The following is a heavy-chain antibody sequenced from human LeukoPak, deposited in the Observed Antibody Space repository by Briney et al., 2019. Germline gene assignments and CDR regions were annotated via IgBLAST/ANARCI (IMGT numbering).Heavy chain of an antibody. J-gene: IGHJ6*03. D-gene: IGHD3-3*01. V-gene: IGHV4-59*12. CDR2: IYYSGST. CDR3: AIGYDFWSGYIWGAHYYMDV. CDR1: GGSISSYY. Sequence: PSETLSLTCTVSGGSISSYYWSWIRQPPGKGLEWIGYIYYSGSTNYKPSLKSRVTISVDTSKNQFSLKLSSVTAADTAVYYCAIGYDFWSGYIWGAHYYMDVWGKGTTVTVSS.